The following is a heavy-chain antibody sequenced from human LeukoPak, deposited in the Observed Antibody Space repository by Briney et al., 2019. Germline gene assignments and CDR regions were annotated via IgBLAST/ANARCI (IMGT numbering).Heavy chain of an antibody. J-gene: IGHJ4*02. D-gene: IGHD4-17*01. Sequence: GGSLRLSCAAAGFTFSSYSMNWVRQAPGKGLEWVSSISSSSSYIYYADSVKGRFTISRDNAKNSLYLQMNSLRAEPTAVYSCAREPIYGDYYFDYWGQGTLVTVSS. CDR1: GFTFSSYS. V-gene: IGHV3-21*04. CDR3: AREPIYGDYYFDY. CDR2: ISSSSSYI.